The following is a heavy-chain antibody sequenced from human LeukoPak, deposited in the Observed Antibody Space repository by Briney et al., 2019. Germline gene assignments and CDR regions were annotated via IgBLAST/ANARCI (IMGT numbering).Heavy chain of an antibody. CDR2: IRYDGSNK. CDR3: AKPPPQPIFSQQLPEYYFDY. J-gene: IGHJ4*02. CDR1: GFTFSNYG. V-gene: IGHV3-30*02. D-gene: IGHD6-13*01. Sequence: GGSLRLSCAASGFTFSNYGMHWVRQAPGKGLEWVAFIRYDGSNKYYADSVKGRFTISRDNSKNTLYLQMNSLRAEDTAVYYCAKPPPQPIFSQQLPEYYFDYWGQGTLVIVSS.